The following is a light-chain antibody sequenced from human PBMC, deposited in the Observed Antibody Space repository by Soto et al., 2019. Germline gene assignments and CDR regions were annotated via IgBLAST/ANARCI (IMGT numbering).Light chain of an antibody. CDR2: DVT. J-gene: IGLJ1*01. Sequence: QSLLTQPASVSGSPGQSITISCPGTSIDVGGYKYVSWYQQHPDKAPKLIIYDVTNRPSGISNRFSGSKSGNTASLTISGLQAEDEADYYCSSYTSSSSYVFGTGTKVTVL. CDR1: SIDVGGYKY. V-gene: IGLV2-14*01. CDR3: SSYTSSSSYV.